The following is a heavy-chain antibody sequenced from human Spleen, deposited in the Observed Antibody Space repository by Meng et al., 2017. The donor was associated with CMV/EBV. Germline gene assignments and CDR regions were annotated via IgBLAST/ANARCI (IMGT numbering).Heavy chain of an antibody. CDR1: GFTFSDHA. V-gene: IGHV3-30*04. J-gene: IGHJ6*02. Sequence: GGSLRLSCVASGFTFSDHAIHWVRQAPGKGLEWVTVISYHGSNQYYADSVKGRFTVSRDNSNNTVFLQMNSLRAEDTAVYYCATDVWDCSSTSCYTSYYYNGMDVWGQGTTVTVSS. CDR3: ATDVWDCSSTSCYTSYYYNGMDV. CDR2: ISYHGSNQ. D-gene: IGHD2-2*02.